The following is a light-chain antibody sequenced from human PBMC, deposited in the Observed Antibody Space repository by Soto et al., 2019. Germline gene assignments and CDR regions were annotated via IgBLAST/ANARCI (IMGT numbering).Light chain of an antibody. V-gene: IGLV2-14*01. CDR1: SNDVGGYNY. Sequence: QSALTQPASVSGALGQAITISCAGNSNDVGGYNYVAGYQRHPGNPPKLIMYEVASRPSDIAHRVSVSKSGNTSSLTISGLQAEDEADYFCSSFTSTSTPVGFGGGTQLPVL. CDR2: EVA. CDR3: SSFTSTSTPVG. J-gene: IGLJ7*01.